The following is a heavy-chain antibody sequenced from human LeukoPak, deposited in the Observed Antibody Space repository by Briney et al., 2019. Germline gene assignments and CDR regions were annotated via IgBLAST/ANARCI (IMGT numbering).Heavy chain of an antibody. CDR2: INHSGST. D-gene: IGHD5-12*01. CDR1: GGSFSGYY. Sequence: SETLSLTRAVYGGSFSGYYWSWIRQPPGKGLEWIGEINHSGSTNYNPSLKSRVTISVDTSKNQFSLKLSSVTVADTAVYYCARGSLALIDYWGQGTLVTVSS. CDR3: ARGSLALIDY. J-gene: IGHJ4*02. V-gene: IGHV4-34*01.